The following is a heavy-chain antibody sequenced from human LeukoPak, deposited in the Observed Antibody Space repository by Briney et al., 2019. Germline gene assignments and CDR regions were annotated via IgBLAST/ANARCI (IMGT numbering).Heavy chain of an antibody. CDR2: MNPNSGNT. J-gene: IGHJ4*02. Sequence: ASVKVSCKASGYTFTSYDINWVRQATGRGLEWMGWMNPNSGNTGYAQKFQGRVTMTRNTSISTAYMELSSLRSEDTAVYYCARGPVLLWFGELHRPLDYWGQGTPVTVSS. V-gene: IGHV1-8*01. CDR3: ARGPVLLWFGELHRPLDY. CDR1: GYTFTSYD. D-gene: IGHD3-10*01.